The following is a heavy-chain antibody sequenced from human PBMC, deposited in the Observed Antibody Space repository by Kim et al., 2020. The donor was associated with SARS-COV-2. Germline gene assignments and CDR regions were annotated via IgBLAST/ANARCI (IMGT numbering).Heavy chain of an antibody. CDR3: AKLAWELLADAFDI. D-gene: IGHD1-26*01. V-gene: IGHV3-23*01. J-gene: IGHJ3*02. Sequence: ADSGKGRFTIPRDHSKNTLYLQMNSLRAEDTAVYYCAKLAWELLADAFDIWGQGTMVTVSS.